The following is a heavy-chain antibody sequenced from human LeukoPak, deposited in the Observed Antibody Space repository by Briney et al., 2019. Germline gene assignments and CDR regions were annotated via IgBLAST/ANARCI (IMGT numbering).Heavy chain of an antibody. V-gene: IGHV3-23*01. J-gene: IGHJ4*02. CDR3: AKDLGGATDY. CDR2: ISGSGGST. D-gene: IGHD1-26*01. CDR1: GFTFSSYA. Sequence: TGGSLRLSCAASGFTFSSYAMSWVRQAPGKGLEWVSVISGSGGSTYYADSVKGRFTISRDNSKNTLYLQMNSLRAEDTAVYYCAKDLGGATDYWGEGTQVTVSS.